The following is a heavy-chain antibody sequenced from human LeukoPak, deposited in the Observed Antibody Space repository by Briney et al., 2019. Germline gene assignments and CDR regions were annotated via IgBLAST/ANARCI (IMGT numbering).Heavy chain of an antibody. J-gene: IGHJ4*02. CDR3: GKTTVGYSSGQKPAWPVDS. CDR1: GFTFGSHA. Sequence: GGSLRLSCEASGFTFGSHAMYWVRQAPGKGLEWVAGIFGSGGSPHYADPVKGRFTISKDNSRNTVYLQINSLRAEDTAVYYCGKTTVGYSSGQKPAWPVDSWGQGTLVTVSS. D-gene: IGHD5-18*01. V-gene: IGHV3-23*01. CDR2: IFGSGGSP.